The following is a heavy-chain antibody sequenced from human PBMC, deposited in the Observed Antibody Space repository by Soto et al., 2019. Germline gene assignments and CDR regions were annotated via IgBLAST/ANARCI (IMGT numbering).Heavy chain of an antibody. CDR3: ARGRVPGWMVRGDRDY. D-gene: IGHD3-10*01. V-gene: IGHV4-34*01. Sequence: SETLSLTCAVYGGSFSGYYWSWIRQPPWKGLEWIGEINHSGSTNYNPSLKSRVTISVDTSKNQFSLKLSSVTAADTAVYYCARGRVPGWMVRGDRDYWGQGTLVTVSS. CDR2: INHSGST. CDR1: GGSFSGYY. J-gene: IGHJ4*02.